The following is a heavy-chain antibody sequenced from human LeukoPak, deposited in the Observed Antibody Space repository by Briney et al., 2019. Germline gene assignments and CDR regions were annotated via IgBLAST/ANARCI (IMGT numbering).Heavy chain of an antibody. V-gene: IGHV3-23*01. J-gene: IGHJ4*02. CDR2: VSGSGGST. Sequence: GGSLRLSCAPSGFTFSSYAMNWVRQAPGKGLEWVSAVSGSGGSTYYPDSVKGRFTISRDNSKNTLYLQMNSLRAEDTAIYYCAKGFLRGVSTYYGSGSLVPHYFDYWGQGTLVTVSS. CDR3: AKGFLRGVSTYYGSGSLVPHYFDY. D-gene: IGHD3-10*01. CDR1: GFTFSSYA.